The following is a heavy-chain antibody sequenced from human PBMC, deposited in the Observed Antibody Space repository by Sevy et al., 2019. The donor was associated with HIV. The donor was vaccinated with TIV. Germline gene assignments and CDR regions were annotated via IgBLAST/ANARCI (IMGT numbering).Heavy chain of an antibody. CDR2: LYLGGST. CDR1: GLIVSSNF. J-gene: IGHJ4*02. CDR3: ARGKHISDYYGSFDY. D-gene: IGHD3-3*01. V-gene: IGHV3-53*01. Sequence: GGSLRLSCAASGLIVSSNFMSWVRQAPGEGLEWVSVLYLGGSTYYADSVKGRFTISRDDSKNTLYLQMNSLRAEDTAVYFCARGKHISDYYGSFDYWGQGTLVTVSS.